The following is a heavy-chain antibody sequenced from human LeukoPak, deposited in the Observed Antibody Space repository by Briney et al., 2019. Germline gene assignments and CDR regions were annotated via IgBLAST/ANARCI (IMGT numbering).Heavy chain of an antibody. Sequence: PGGSLRLSCAASGFTFSNYWMHWVRQAPGKGLVWVSRINSDGINTSYADSVKGRFTISRDNAKNTLYLQMNSLRAEDTAVYYCARSLYSSGWAYYFDYWGQGTLVTVSS. J-gene: IGHJ4*02. CDR1: GFTFSNYW. CDR3: ARSLYSSGWAYYFDY. CDR2: INSDGINT. V-gene: IGHV3-74*01. D-gene: IGHD6-19*01.